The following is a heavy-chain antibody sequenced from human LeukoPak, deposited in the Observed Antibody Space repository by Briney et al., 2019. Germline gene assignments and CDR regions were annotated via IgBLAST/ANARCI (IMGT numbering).Heavy chain of an antibody. V-gene: IGHV1-2*02. Sequence: ASVKVSCKASGYTFTGYYMHWVRQAPGQGLEWMGWINPNSGGTNYAQKFQGRVTMTRDTSISTAYMEMSRLRSDDTAVYYCARAWDYYGSGSEDDVFDIWGQGTMVTVSS. CDR1: GYTFTGYY. J-gene: IGHJ3*02. CDR2: INPNSGGT. CDR3: ARAWDYYGSGSEDDVFDI. D-gene: IGHD3-10*01.